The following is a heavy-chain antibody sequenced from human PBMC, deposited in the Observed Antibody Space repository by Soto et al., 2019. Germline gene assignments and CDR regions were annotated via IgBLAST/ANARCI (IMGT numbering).Heavy chain of an antibody. D-gene: IGHD2-8*01. CDR1: GFTFSSFA. V-gene: IGHV3-64*02. Sequence: GGSLRLSCAASGFTFSSFAMHWVRQAPGKGLEYVSAISSDGGSIYYADSVKGRFTISRDNSKKTLYLQMGSLRAEDMAVYYCARDRCTNVVCYAPSDYWGQGTLVTVSS. CDR2: ISSDGGSI. CDR3: ARDRCTNVVCYAPSDY. J-gene: IGHJ4*02.